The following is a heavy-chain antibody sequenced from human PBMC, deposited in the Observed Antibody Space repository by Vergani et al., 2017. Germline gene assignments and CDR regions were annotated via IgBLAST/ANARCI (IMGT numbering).Heavy chain of an antibody. CDR2: MYHSGST. Sequence: QVRLQESGPGLVKPSETLSLTCSVSGGSMSGYYWSWIRQPPGKELEWIGYMYHSGSTNYNPSLETRVTISGDTSKNQFSLTLTSVAAADTAVYYCASDTHSGQRADRWGQGILVTVTS. CDR1: GGSMSGYY. V-gene: IGHV4-59*01. CDR3: ASDTHSGQRADR. J-gene: IGHJ5*02. D-gene: IGHD6-19*01.